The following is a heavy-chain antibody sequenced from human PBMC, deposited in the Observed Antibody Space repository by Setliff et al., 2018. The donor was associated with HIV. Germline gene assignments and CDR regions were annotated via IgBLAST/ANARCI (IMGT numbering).Heavy chain of an antibody. CDR3: TPLDY. Sequence: AGGSLRLSCAASGFTFSSYGMHWVRQAPVKGLEWVAVISNDGSNKFYADSVKGRFTISRDNSKNTVYLQMNSLRTEYTALYYCTPLDYWGQGTLVTVSS. CDR2: ISNDGSNK. D-gene: IGHD2-15*01. CDR1: GFTFSSYG. J-gene: IGHJ4*02. V-gene: IGHV3-30*06.